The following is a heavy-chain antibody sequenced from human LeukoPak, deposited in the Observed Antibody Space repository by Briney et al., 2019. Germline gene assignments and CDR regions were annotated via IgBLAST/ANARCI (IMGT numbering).Heavy chain of an antibody. CDR2: ISYDGSNK. Sequence: GGSLRLSCAASGFTFSSYGMHWVRQAPGKGLEWVAVISYDGSNKYYADSVKGRFTISRDNAKNTLYLQMNSLRAEDTAVYYCASAGNYESRGYLENLDYWGQGTLVTVSS. CDR3: ASAGNYESRGYLENLDY. J-gene: IGHJ4*02. D-gene: IGHD3-22*01. V-gene: IGHV3-30*03. CDR1: GFTFSSYG.